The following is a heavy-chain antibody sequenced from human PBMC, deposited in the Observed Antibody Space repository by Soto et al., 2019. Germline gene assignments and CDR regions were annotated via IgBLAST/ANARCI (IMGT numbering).Heavy chain of an antibody. Sequence: QVQLMQSGAEVKKPGASVRVSCTASGYNLTSYGISWVRQAPGQGLEWMGWISPYNGNTNYAQKFQGRVTVTTDTSTSTAYMDLRSLRSDDTAVYYCAREWEYSGFDDDYYHYGMDVWGQGTTVTVSS. D-gene: IGHD5-12*01. V-gene: IGHV1-18*01. CDR3: AREWEYSGFDDDYYHYGMDV. CDR2: ISPYNGNT. CDR1: GYNLTSYG. J-gene: IGHJ6*02.